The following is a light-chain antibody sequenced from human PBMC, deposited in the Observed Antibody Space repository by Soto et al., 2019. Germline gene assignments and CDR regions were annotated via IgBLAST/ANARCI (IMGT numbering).Light chain of an antibody. V-gene: IGLV3-21*04. J-gene: IGLJ2*01. CDR3: QVWDSSSDHVV. CDR2: YDS. Sequence: SSELTQPPSVSVAPGKTARITCGGNNIGSKSVHWYPQKPGQAPVLVIYYDSDRPSGIPARFSGSNSGNTATLTISRVEAGDEADYYCQVWDSSSDHVVFGGGTKLTVL. CDR1: NIGSKS.